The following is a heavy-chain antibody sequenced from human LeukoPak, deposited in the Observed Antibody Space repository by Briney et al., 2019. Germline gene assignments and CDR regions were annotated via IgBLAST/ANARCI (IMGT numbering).Heavy chain of an antibody. CDR1: GYSISSGYY. V-gene: IGHV4-38-2*01. CDR2: IYHSGST. J-gene: IGHJ5*02. D-gene: IGHD5-12*01. Sequence: PSETLSLTCAVSGYSISSGYYWGWIRQPPGKGLEWIGSIYHSGSTYCNPSLKSRVTISVDTSKNQFSLKLSSVTAADTAVYYCARILHIGGPPNWFDPWGQGTLVTVSS. CDR3: ARILHIGGPPNWFDP.